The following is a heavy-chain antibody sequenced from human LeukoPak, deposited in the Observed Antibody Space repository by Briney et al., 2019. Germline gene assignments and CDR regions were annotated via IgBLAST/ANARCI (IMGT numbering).Heavy chain of an antibody. V-gene: IGHV1-8*01. Sequence: VSDKVSHKASGYTLTRYDIIWVRQATRHALEGMGWMNPSSGNTGHAQKFQRRITMTRNTSISTAYMELSSLRSEDTAVYYCARGVGRGRDGYNYRYWGQGTLVTASS. D-gene: IGHD5-24*01. CDR3: ARGVGRGRDGYNYRY. J-gene: IGHJ4*02. CDR1: GYTLTRYD. CDR2: MNPSSGNT.